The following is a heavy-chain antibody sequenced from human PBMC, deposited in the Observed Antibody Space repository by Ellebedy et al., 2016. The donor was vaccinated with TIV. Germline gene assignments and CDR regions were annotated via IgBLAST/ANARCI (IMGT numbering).Heavy chain of an antibody. J-gene: IGHJ3*02. CDR1: GFTFSSYW. V-gene: IGHV3-7*01. D-gene: IGHD4-17*01. Sequence: GESLKISCAASGFTFSSYWMSWVRQAPGKGLEWVTNINQGGSLKYYVDSVKGRFTISRDNAQTSLYLQMNSLGADDTAMYYCASDGSYGDYRSPTHAFVMWGLGTMVTVSS. CDR3: ASDGSYGDYRSPTHAFVM. CDR2: INQGGSLK.